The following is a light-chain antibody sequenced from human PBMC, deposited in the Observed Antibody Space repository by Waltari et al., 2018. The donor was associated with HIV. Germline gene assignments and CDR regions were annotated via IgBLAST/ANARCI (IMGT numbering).Light chain of an antibody. Sequence: EVVLTQSPATVSVSTGERATLSCRASQSLSSNFAWFQQRPGQAPRLLIYGASTRASGISARFSGTGSGTEFTLTISSLQSEDFAVYYCQQYDYRPLTFGGGTKVEIK. J-gene: IGKJ4*01. CDR2: GAS. CDR3: QQYDYRPLT. CDR1: QSLSSN. V-gene: IGKV3-15*01.